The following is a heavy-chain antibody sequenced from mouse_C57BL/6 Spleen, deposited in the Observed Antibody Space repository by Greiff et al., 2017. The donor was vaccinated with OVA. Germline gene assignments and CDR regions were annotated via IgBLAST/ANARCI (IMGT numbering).Heavy chain of an antibody. CDR3: ARGITTVVATKAWFAY. CDR2: IDPSDSYT. V-gene: IGHV1-69*01. Sequence: QVHVKQPGAELVMPGASVKLSCKASGYTFTSYWMHWVKQRPGQGLEWIGEIDPSDSYTNYNQKFKGKSTLTVDKSSSTAYMQLSSLTSEDSAVYYCARGITTVVATKAWFAYWGQGTLVTVSA. J-gene: IGHJ3*01. CDR1: GYTFTSYW. D-gene: IGHD1-1*01.